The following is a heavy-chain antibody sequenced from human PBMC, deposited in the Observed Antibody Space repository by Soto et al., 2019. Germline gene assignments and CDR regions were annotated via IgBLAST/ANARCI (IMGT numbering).Heavy chain of an antibody. V-gene: IGHV3-30*03. CDR3: ATGTGGYYYDSSGYGTFDY. D-gene: IGHD3-22*01. CDR2: ISYDGSNK. Sequence: QVQLLESGGGVVQPGRSLRLSCAASGFTFSSYGMHWVRQAPGKGLEWVAFISYDGSNKYYADSVKGRFTISRDNSKKTLYLQMNSLSDEDTALYYCATGTGGYYYDSSGYGTFDYWGKGTLVTVS. J-gene: IGHJ4*02. CDR1: GFTFSSYG.